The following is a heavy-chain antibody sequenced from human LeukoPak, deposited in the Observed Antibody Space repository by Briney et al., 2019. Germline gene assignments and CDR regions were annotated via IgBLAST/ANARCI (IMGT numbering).Heavy chain of an antibody. D-gene: IGHD3-10*01. Sequence: GGSLRLSCEASGFTFGNFGMTWVRQAPGKGLQWVSGITGSSTWTYYAASVKGRFTVFRDNSQNTLHLQMNSLRADDTPVYYCARELVSSGTGYFDLWGRGTLVTVSS. CDR3: ARELVSSGTGYFDL. J-gene: IGHJ2*01. V-gene: IGHV3-23*01. CDR1: GFTFGNFG. CDR2: ITGSSTWT.